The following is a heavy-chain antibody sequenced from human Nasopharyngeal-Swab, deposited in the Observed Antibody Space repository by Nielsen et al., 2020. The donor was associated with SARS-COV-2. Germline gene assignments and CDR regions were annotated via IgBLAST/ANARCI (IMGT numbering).Heavy chain of an antibody. D-gene: IGHD3-22*01. CDR2: IYYSGST. V-gene: IGHV4-59*01. J-gene: IGHJ4*02. CDR3: ARVYYDSSGYRED. Sequence: SETLSLTCTVSGGSISSYYWTWIRQPPGKGLEWIGYIYYSGSTNYNPSLKSRVTISVDTSKNQFSLRLSSLTAADTAVYYCARVYYDSSGYREDWGQGTLVTVSS. CDR1: GGSISSYY.